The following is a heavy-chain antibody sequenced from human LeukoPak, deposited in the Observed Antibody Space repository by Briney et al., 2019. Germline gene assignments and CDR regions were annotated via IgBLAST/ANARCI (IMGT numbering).Heavy chain of an antibody. J-gene: IGHJ4*02. D-gene: IGHD6-19*01. CDR2: IDYSGGST. CDR3: ARNSGWNGVS. V-gene: IGHV3-23*01. Sequence: GGTLRLSCAASGFTFSSYGMSWVRQAPGKGLEWVSSIDYSGGSTHYADSVMGRFTISRDNSKNTLYLQLNSPSADDTAVYYCARNSGWNGVSWGQGTLVTVSS. CDR1: GFTFSSYG.